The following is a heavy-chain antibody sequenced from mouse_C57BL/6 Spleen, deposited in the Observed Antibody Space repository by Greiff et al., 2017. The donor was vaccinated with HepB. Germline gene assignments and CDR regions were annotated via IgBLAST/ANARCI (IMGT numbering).Heavy chain of an antibody. V-gene: IGHV1-4*01. D-gene: IGHD1-1*01. CDR2: INPSSGYT. J-gene: IGHJ4*01. CDR1: GYTFTSYT. CDR3: ARMGNYYGSSYDAMDY. Sequence: VQLQQSGAELARPGASVKMSCKASGYTFTSYTMHWVNQRPGQGLEWIGYINPSSGYTKYNQKFKDKATLTADKSSSTAYMQLSSLTSEDSAVYYCARMGNYYGSSYDAMDYWGQGTSVTVSS.